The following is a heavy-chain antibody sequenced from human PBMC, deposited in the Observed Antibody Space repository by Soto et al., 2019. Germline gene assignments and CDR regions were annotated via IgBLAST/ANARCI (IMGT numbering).Heavy chain of an antibody. V-gene: IGHV3-73*02. CDR3: TNSALIDYYYAYGMDV. CDR1: GFAFSGSA. J-gene: IGHJ6*02. Sequence: EVQLVESGGGLVQPGGSLKLSCAASGFAFSGSAMHWVRQASGKGLEWVGRIRSKAISFATAYAASVKGSFTISRDDSKNTAYLHMNSLKTEDTAVYYCTNSALIDYYYAYGMDVWGQGTTVTVSS. D-gene: IGHD3-22*01. CDR2: IRSKAISFAT.